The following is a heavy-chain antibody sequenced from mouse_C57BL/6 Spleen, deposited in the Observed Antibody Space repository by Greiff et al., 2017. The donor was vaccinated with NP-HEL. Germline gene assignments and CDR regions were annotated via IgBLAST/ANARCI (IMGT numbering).Heavy chain of an antibody. CDR2: ISSGGDYI. J-gene: IGHJ1*03. V-gene: IGHV5-9-1*02. Sequence: DVMLVESGEGLVKPGGSLKLSCAASGFTFSSYAMSWVRQTPEKRLEWVAYISSGGDYIYYADTVKGRFTISRDNARNTLYLQMSSLKSEDTAMYYCTRDPDSNYVYWYFDVWGTGTTVTVSS. D-gene: IGHD2-5*01. CDR3: TRDPDSNYVYWYFDV. CDR1: GFTFSSYA.